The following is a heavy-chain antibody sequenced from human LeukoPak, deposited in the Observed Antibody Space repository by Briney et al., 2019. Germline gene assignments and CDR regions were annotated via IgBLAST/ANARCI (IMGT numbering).Heavy chain of an antibody. Sequence: SETLSLTCTVSGGSISSYYWSWIREPAGKGLGWIGRIYTSGSTNYNPSLKSRVTMSVDTSKNQISLKLSSVTAADTAVYYCAREIGDYYDSSGYRTYYFDYWGQGTLVTVSS. CDR1: GGSISSYY. CDR3: AREIGDYYDSSGYRTYYFDY. CDR2: IYTSGST. D-gene: IGHD3-22*01. V-gene: IGHV4-4*07. J-gene: IGHJ4*02.